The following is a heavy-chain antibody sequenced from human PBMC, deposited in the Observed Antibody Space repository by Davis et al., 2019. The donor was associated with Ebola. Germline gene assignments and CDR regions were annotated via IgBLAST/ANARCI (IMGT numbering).Heavy chain of an antibody. D-gene: IGHD2-2*01. J-gene: IGHJ4*02. Sequence: ASVKVSCKASGYTFTGSYMHWVRQAPGQGLEWMGWINPNSGGTDYALKFQSRVIMTRDTSISTAYMELSRLRSDDTAVYYCATCLLGYCSSTSWARIDYWGQGTLVTVSS. CDR2: INPNSGGT. CDR3: ATCLLGYCSSTSWARIDY. V-gene: IGHV1-2*02. CDR1: GYTFTGSY.